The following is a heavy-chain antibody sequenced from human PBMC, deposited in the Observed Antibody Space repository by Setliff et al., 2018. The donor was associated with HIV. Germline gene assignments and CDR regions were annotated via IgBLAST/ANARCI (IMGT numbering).Heavy chain of an antibody. J-gene: IGHJ4*02. V-gene: IGHV3-23*01. CDR3: AKELAASGLGYFDS. D-gene: IGHD3-22*01. CDR2: ISGSGVNS. Sequence: GGSLRLSCAASGFTFSNYVINWVRQAPGKGLEWISGISGSGVNSYYADSVKGRFTISRDNSKNTVYLQMNSLRAEDTDVYYCAKELAASGLGYFDSWGRGILVTVSS. CDR1: GFTFSNYV.